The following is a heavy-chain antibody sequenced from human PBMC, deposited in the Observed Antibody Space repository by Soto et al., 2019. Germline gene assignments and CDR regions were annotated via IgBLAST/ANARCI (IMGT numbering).Heavy chain of an antibody. CDR2: IYFSGST. V-gene: IGHV4-59*01. CDR3: ARELSYGMDV. Sequence: WPWIRQPPGKGLEWIGSIYFSGSTNYNPSLKGRVSISVDRAKSQFSLNLTSVTAADTAMYYCARELSYGMDVWGQGTTVIVSS. J-gene: IGHJ6*02.